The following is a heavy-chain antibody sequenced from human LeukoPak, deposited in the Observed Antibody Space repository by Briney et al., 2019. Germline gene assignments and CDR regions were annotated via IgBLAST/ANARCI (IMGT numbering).Heavy chain of an antibody. Sequence: SETLSLTCTVSGGSISSYNWSWIRQPPGKGLEWIGSIYHSGSTNYNPSLKSRVTISVDTSKNQVSLKVTSVTAADTAVYYCASPRRGSRSSVEFVYWGQGILVTVSS. V-gene: IGHV4-59*12. D-gene: IGHD6-6*01. CDR3: ASPRRGSRSSVEFVY. CDR2: IYHSGST. CDR1: GGSISSYN. J-gene: IGHJ4*02.